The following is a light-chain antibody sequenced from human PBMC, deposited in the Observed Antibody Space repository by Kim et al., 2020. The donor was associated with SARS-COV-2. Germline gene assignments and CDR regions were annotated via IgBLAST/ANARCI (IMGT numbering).Light chain of an antibody. CDR1: QSVSSY. J-gene: IGKJ4*01. Sequence: ATLSLSPGERATLSCRASQSVSSYLAWYQQKPGQAPRLLIYDASNRATGIPARFSGSGSGTDFTLTISSLEPEDFAVYYCQQRRSFGGGTKVEIK. V-gene: IGKV3-11*01. CDR2: DAS. CDR3: QQRRS.